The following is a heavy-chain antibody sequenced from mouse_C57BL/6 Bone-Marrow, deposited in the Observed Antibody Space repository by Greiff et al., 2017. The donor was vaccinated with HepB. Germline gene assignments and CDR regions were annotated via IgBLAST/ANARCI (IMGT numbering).Heavy chain of an antibody. CDR2: IYPRSGNT. D-gene: IGHD6-1*01. V-gene: IGHV1-81*01. CDR3: ARPSPLMSY. J-gene: IGHJ4*01. Sequence: VKLMESGAELARPGASVKLSCKASGYTFTSYGISWVKQRTGQGLEWIGEIYPRSGNTYYNEKFKGKATLTADKSSSTAYMELRSLTSEDSAVYFCARPSPLMSYWGQGTSVTVSS. CDR1: GYTFTSYG.